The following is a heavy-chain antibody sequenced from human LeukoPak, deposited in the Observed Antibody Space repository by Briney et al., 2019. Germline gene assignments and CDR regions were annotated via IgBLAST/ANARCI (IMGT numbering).Heavy chain of an antibody. D-gene: IGHD1-26*01. CDR2: IYYSGST. CDR1: GGSISSSSYY. J-gene: IGHJ4*02. Sequence: SETPSLTCTVSGGSISSSSYYWGWIRQPPGKGLEWIGSIYYSGSTYYNPSLKSRVTISVDTSKNQFSLKLSSVTAADTAVYYCAREQYSGSYYHYWGQGTLVTVSS. CDR3: AREQYSGSYYHY. V-gene: IGHV4-39*07.